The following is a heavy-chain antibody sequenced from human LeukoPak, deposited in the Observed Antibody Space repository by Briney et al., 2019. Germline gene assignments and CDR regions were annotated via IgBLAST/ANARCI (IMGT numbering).Heavy chain of an antibody. CDR1: GGSISSTSYY. D-gene: IGHD5-18*01. V-gene: IGHV4-39*01. J-gene: IGHJ4*02. Sequence: SETLSLTCAVSGGSISSTSYYWTWLRQPPGKGLEWFGSISYSGSTYYNPSLKSRVTISVDTSKNQFSLKLTSVTAADTAVYYCARSWIQLWLGDLTSDYWGQGTLVTVSS. CDR2: ISYSGST. CDR3: ARSWIQLWLGDLTSDY.